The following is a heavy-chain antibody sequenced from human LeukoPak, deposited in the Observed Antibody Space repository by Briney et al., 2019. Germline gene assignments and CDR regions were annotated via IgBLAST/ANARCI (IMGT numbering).Heavy chain of an antibody. CDR1: GFTVSSSS. D-gene: IGHD6-19*01. Sequence: RGSLRLSCAASGFTVSSSSMSWVRLGPGKGLEWVSVISSDGNTYYADSVKGRFTISRDNSRNTLSLQMHGLRADDTAVYYCARGQEQFSSPWQWGPRRKNFYYYGMDVWGQGTTVTVSS. CDR3: ARGQEQFSSPWQWGPRRKNFYYYGMDV. CDR2: ISSDGNT. V-gene: IGHV3-66*01. J-gene: IGHJ6*02.